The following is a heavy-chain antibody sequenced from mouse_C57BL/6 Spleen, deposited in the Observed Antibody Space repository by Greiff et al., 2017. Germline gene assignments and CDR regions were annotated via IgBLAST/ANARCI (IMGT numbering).Heavy chain of an antibody. J-gene: IGHJ2*01. D-gene: IGHD2-5*01. CDR2: ISSGGDYI. Sequence: DVHLVQSGDGLVKPGGSLKLSCEASGFTFTSYAMSWVRQTPEQRLEWVAYISSGGDYIYYEDTVKGRFTSSRDNASNTLYLQMSSLKYEDTAMYYCTRDSNFVYWGQGTTLTVAS. CDR3: TRDSNFVY. V-gene: IGHV5-9-1*02. CDR1: GFTFTSYA.